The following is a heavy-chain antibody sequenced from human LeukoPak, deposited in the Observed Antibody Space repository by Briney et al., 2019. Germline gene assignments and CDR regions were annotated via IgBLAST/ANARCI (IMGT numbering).Heavy chain of an antibody. D-gene: IGHD5-12*01. J-gene: IGHJ4*02. CDR1: GHRFTSYG. Sequence: ASVKASCKASGHRFTSYGTSWVRQAPGQGLEWMGWISGYNYNTNYAQKFRGRVTMTTDTSTNTVDMELRSLRSDDTAVYYCARGKSVATAPRHPFDYWGQGTLVTVSS. CDR2: ISGYNYNT. CDR3: ARGKSVATAPRHPFDY. V-gene: IGHV1-18*01.